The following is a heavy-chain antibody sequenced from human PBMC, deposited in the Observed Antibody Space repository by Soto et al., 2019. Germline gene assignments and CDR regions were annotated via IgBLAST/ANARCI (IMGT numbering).Heavy chain of an antibody. D-gene: IGHD2-2*01. CDR1: GYTFTSYG. J-gene: IGHJ6*02. Sequence: QVQLVQSGAEVKKPGASVKVSCKASGYTFTSYGISWVRQAPGQGLEWMGWISAYNGNTNYAQKLQGIVTMTTDTSTITAYMELRSLRSDDTAVYYCARVDIVVAPPARDYYYGIDVWGQGTTVTVSS. CDR2: ISAYNGNT. V-gene: IGHV1-18*01. CDR3: ARVDIVVAPPARDYYYGIDV.